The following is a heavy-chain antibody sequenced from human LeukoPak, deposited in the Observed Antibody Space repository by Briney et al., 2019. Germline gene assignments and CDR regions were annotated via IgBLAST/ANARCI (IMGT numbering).Heavy chain of an antibody. V-gene: IGHV1-2*04. CDR1: GYTFTGYY. CDR2: INPNSGGT. CDR3: ARGSLRSSNNPLYWFDP. J-gene: IGHJ5*02. D-gene: IGHD6-13*01. Sequence: ASVKVSCKASGYTFTGYYMHWVRQAPGQGLEWMGRINPNSGGTNYAQKFQGWVTMTRDTSISTAYMELSRLRSDDTAVYYCARGSLRSSNNPLYWFDPWGQGTLVTVSS.